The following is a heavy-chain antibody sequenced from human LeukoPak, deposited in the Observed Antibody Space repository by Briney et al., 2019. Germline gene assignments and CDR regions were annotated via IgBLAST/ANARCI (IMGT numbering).Heavy chain of an antibody. CDR2: ISGSGGST. Sequence: QSGGSLRLSCAASGFTFSTYAMSWVRQAPGKGLEWVSAISGSGGSTYSADSVQGRFTISRDNSKNTLYLQMDSLRAEDTAVYYCARLYSGSFYDWGQGTLVTVSS. CDR1: GFTFSTYA. J-gene: IGHJ4*02. V-gene: IGHV3-23*01. CDR3: ARLYSGSFYD. D-gene: IGHD1-26*01.